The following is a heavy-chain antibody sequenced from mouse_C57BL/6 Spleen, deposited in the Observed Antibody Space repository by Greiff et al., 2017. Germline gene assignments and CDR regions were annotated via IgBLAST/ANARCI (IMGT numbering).Heavy chain of an antibody. Sequence: QVQLQQSGAELARPGASVKMSCKASGYTFTSYTMHWVKQRPGQGLEWIGYINPSSGYTKYNQKFKDKATLTADKSSSTAYIQLSSLTPEDSAVYYCARSGYDYDEGYAMDYWGQGTSVTVSS. J-gene: IGHJ4*01. V-gene: IGHV1-4*01. CDR2: INPSSGYT. D-gene: IGHD2-4*01. CDR3: ARSGYDYDEGYAMDY. CDR1: GYTFTSYT.